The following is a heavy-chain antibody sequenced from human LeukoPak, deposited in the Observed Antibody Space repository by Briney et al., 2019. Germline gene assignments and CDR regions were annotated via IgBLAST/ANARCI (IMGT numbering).Heavy chain of an antibody. J-gene: IGHJ4*02. Sequence: GESLKISCKGSGYSFSTYWIGWGGQMPGKGLEWMGIIYPGDSDTKYSPSFQGQVTISAAKSISTAYLQWSSLKASDTAMYYCARLNYFGSTNFDYWGQGTLVTVSS. CDR1: GYSFSTYW. CDR2: IYPGDSDT. CDR3: ARLNYFGSTNFDY. V-gene: IGHV5-51*01. D-gene: IGHD3-10*01.